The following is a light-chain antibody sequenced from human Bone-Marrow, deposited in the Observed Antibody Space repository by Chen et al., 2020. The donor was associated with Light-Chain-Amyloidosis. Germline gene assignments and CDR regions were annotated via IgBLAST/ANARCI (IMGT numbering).Light chain of an antibody. V-gene: IGLV2-14*01. J-gene: IGLJ1*01. CDR1: SSDVGGDNH. CDR3: SSYTIANTLV. CDR2: EVT. Sequence: QSALTQPASVSGSPGQSITISCTGTSSDVGGDNHGSWYQQHLDKAPKLMIYEVTNPPSWVPDRFAGSKADNTASLTISGLQTEDEAYYFCSSYTIANTLVFGSGTRVTVL.